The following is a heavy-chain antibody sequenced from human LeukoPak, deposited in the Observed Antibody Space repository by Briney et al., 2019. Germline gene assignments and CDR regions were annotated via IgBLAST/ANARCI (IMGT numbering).Heavy chain of an antibody. Sequence: GGSLRLSCAASGFTFSSYGMHWVRQAPGKGLEWVAVIWYDGSNKYYADSVKGRFTISRDNSKNTLYLQMNSLRAEDTAVYYCARDRTQLRFLEWKRGGYGMDVWGQGTTVTVSS. D-gene: IGHD3-3*01. CDR3: ARDRTQLRFLEWKRGGYGMDV. CDR1: GFTFSSYG. V-gene: IGHV3-33*01. J-gene: IGHJ6*02. CDR2: IWYDGSNK.